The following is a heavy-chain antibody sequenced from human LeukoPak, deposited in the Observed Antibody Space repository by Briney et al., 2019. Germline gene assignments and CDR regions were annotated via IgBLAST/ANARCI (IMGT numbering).Heavy chain of an antibody. D-gene: IGHD3-22*01. CDR3: ATYSSLNRREFQY. CDR1: GFTFSNYW. V-gene: IGHV3-7*01. J-gene: IGHJ1*01. CDR2: IKQDGSEK. Sequence: GGSLRLSCAASGFTFSNYWMTWVRQAPGKRLEWVANIKQDGSEKYYVDSVKGRFTISRDNAKNSLYLQMNSLRAEDTAVYYCATYSSLNRREFQYWGQGTLLTVSS.